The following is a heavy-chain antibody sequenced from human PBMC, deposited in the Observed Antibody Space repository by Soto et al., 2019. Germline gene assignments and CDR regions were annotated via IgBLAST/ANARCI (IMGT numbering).Heavy chain of an antibody. D-gene: IGHD1-26*01. V-gene: IGHV1-18*01. J-gene: IGHJ4*02. CDR3: ASGRYGDY. CDR2: ISAHNGNT. CDR1: GYAFTTYG. Sequence: QVHLVQSGAEVKKPGASVKVSCKGSGYAFTTYGITWVRQVPGQGLEWMGWISAHNGNTNYAQKLQGRVTVTRDTPTSTAYMELRSLRSDDAAVYYCASGRYGDYWGQGALVTVSS.